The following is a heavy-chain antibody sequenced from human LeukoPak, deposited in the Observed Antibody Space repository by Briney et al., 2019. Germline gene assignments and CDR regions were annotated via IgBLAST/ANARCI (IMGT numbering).Heavy chain of an antibody. CDR1: GFTFSDYY. CDR3: ARVVSVSSYYFDC. D-gene: IGHD5/OR15-5a*01. V-gene: IGHV3-11*05. J-gene: IGHJ4*02. CDR2: ISSSSSYT. Sequence: PGGSLRLSCAASGFTFSDYYMSWIRQAPGKGLEWISYISSSSSYTNYVDSVQGRFTISRDNAKSSLYLRMNSLRAEDTAVYYCARVVSVSSYYFDCWGQGTLVTVSS.